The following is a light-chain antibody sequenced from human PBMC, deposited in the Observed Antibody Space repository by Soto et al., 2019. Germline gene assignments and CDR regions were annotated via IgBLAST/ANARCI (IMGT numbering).Light chain of an antibody. CDR1: SSDVGGYDY. Sequence: QSALTQPASVSGSPGQSIAISCTGTSSDVGGYDYVSWYQQLPGKAPKLMIYDVNNRPSGASNRFSGSKSGNTASLTISGLQAEDEADYYCSSYTGTSTFVFGGGTKVTV. CDR3: SSYTGTSTFV. V-gene: IGLV2-14*03. CDR2: DVN. J-gene: IGLJ1*01.